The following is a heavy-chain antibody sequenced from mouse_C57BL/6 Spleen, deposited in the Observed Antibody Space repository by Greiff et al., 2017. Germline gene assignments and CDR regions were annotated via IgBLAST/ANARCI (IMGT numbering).Heavy chain of an antibody. J-gene: IGHJ1*03. Sequence: QVQLQQPGPELVRPGSSVKLSCKASGYTFTSYWMDWVKQRPGQGLEWIGNIYPSDSETLYNQKFKDKATLTVDKSSSTTSMQLISLTSADSAVYYCARAGHYYGRSYGWYFDVWGTGTTVTVAS. CDR3: ARAGHYYGRSYGWYFDV. CDR2: IYPSDSET. D-gene: IGHD1-1*01. CDR1: GYTFTSYW. V-gene: IGHV1-61*01.